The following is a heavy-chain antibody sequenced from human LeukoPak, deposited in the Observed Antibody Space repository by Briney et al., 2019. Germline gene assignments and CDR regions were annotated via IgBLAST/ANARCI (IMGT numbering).Heavy chain of an antibody. CDR2: ISSSSSYI. V-gene: IGHV3-21*01. D-gene: IGHD3-16*02. Sequence: GGSLRLSCAASGFTFSSYSMNWVRQAPGKGLEWVSSISSSSSYIYYADSVKGRFTISRDNAKNSLYLQMNSLRAEDTAVYYCARSLRLGELSLTDFDYWGQGTLVTVSS. J-gene: IGHJ4*02. CDR1: GFTFSSYS. CDR3: ARSLRLGELSLTDFDY.